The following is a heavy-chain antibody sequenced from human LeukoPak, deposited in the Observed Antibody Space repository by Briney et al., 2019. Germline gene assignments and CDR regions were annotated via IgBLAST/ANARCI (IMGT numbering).Heavy chain of an antibody. CDR2: ISSSSSYT. CDR1: GFIFSDYY. CDR3: ARARGAAARRTFDY. J-gene: IGHJ4*02. Sequence: GGSLRLSCAASGFIFSDYYMSWIRQAPGKGLEWVSYISSSSSYTNYADSVKGRFTISRDNAKNSLYLQMNSLRAEDTAVYYCARARGAAARRTFDYWGQGTLVTVSS. D-gene: IGHD6-13*01. V-gene: IGHV3-11*06.